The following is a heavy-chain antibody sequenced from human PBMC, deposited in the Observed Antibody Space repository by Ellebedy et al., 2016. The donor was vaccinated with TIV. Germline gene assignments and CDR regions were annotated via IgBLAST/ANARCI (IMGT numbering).Heavy chain of an antibody. J-gene: IGHJ4*02. CDR1: GVSISSNTW. V-gene: IGHV4-4*02. Sequence: MPSETLSLTCAVSGVSISSNTWWGWVRQPPGKGLEWIGEIYHSWSTNYNPSLKSRVTVFVDKSKNQFSLNLNSVTAADTAVYYCARGGRITLVDWGQGTLVTVSS. CDR2: IYHSWST. CDR3: ARGGRITLVD. D-gene: IGHD3-10*01.